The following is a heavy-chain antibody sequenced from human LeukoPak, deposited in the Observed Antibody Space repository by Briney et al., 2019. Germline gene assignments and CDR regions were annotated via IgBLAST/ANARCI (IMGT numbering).Heavy chain of an antibody. CDR3: AKDLKSMVRGACMDA. CDR1: GFTFSSYG. Sequence: PGGSLRLSCAASGFTFSSYGMHWVRQAPGKGLEWVAVITYDGYYKYYADSVKGRFTISSDNSKNTLFLQMNSLRAEDTAVYYCAKDLKSMVRGACMDAWDQGTTVTVSS. CDR2: ITYDGYYK. D-gene: IGHD3-10*01. J-gene: IGHJ6*02. V-gene: IGHV3-30*18.